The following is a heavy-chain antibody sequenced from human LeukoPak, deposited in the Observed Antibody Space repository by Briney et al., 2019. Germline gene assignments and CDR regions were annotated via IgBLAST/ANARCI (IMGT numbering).Heavy chain of an antibody. D-gene: IGHD4-11*01. V-gene: IGHV3-23*01. CDR1: GFTFSSYG. CDR3: AKGAFVTTVTTLRKYYYYMDV. J-gene: IGHJ6*03. CDR2: TSGSGGST. Sequence: PGGSLRLSCAASGFTFSSYGMSWVRQAPGKGLEWVSATSGSGGSTYYADSVKGRFTISRDHSKNTLFLQMNSLRAEDTAVYYCAKGAFVTTVTTLRKYYYYMDVWGKGTTVTISS.